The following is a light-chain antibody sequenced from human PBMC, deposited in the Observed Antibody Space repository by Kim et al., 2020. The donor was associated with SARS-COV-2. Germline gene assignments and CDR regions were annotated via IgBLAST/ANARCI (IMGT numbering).Light chain of an antibody. CDR3: SSYTSDNVI. V-gene: IGLV2-14*03. CDR2: DVS. Sequence: QSALTQPVSVSGSPGQSITISCTGTSSDIGGRNYVSWYQQHPGKAPELMIYDVSYRPSGISNRFSGSKSGNTASLTISGLQAEDEADYYCSSYTSDNVIFGGGTQLTVL. CDR1: SSDIGGRNY. J-gene: IGLJ2*01.